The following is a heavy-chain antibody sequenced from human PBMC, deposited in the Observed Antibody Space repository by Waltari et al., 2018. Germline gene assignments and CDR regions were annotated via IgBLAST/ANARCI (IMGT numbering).Heavy chain of an antibody. CDR1: GFTFSSYA. V-gene: IGHV3-30*01. CDR3: ARDLHSVVVTAPEDY. Sequence: QVQLVEFGGGVVQPGRSLRLSCAASGFTFSSYAMHWVRQAPGKGPEWVAVISYDGSNKYYADSVKGRFTISRDSSKNTLYLQMNSLRAEDTAVYYCARDLHSVVVTAPEDYWGQGTLVTVSS. D-gene: IGHD2-21*02. CDR2: ISYDGSNK. J-gene: IGHJ4*02.